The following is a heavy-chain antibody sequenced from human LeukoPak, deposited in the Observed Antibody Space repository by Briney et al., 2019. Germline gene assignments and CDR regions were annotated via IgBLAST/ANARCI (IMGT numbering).Heavy chain of an antibody. CDR2: IVVGSGNT. D-gene: IGHD3-3*01. CDR1: GFTFTSSA. V-gene: IGHV1-58*01. Sequence: SVKVSCKASGFTFTSSAVQWVRQARGQRLEWIGWIVVGSGNTNYTQKFQERVTITRDMSTSTAYMELSSLRSEDTAVYYCAAASNYDFWSGPDYWGQGTLVTVSS. J-gene: IGHJ4*02. CDR3: AAASNYDFWSGPDY.